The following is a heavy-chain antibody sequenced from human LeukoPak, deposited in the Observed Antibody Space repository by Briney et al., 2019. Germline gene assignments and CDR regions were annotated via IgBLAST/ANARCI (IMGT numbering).Heavy chain of an antibody. Sequence: ASVKVSCKASGYTFNNYGISWVRQAPGQGLEWMGWISAYSGKTNYVQKLQGRVTMTTDTSTSTAYMELRSLRSDDTAVYYCAKGGNSIPLDYWGQGTLVTVSS. J-gene: IGHJ4*02. CDR1: GYTFNNYG. D-gene: IGHD4-23*01. CDR2: ISAYSGKT. V-gene: IGHV1-18*01. CDR3: AKGGNSIPLDY.